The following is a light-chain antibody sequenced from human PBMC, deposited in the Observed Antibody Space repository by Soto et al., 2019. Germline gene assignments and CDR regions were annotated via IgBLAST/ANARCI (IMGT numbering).Light chain of an antibody. Sequence: ETVMTQSPATLSVSPGERATLSCRASQSVRTKLAWYQQKPGQAPRRLIYGASSRATGIPARFSGSGSGTEFTLTISSLQSEDSGVYYCQQYNKWPAEITFGQGTRLEIK. J-gene: IGKJ5*01. CDR2: GAS. CDR3: QQYNKWPAEIT. CDR1: QSVRTK. V-gene: IGKV3D-15*01.